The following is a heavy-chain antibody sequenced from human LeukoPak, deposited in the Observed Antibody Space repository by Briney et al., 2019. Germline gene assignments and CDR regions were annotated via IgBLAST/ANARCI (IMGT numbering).Heavy chain of an antibody. J-gene: IGHJ6*02. Sequence: PGGSLRLSCAASGFTLSTHDMHWVRQVTGKGLEWVAILGTAGDSYYAGSVEGRFTISRDNAKNSLYLLMNSLGAEDTAVYYCVRYCAGHCYQGMDVWGHGTTVTVSS. CDR1: GFTLSTHD. V-gene: IGHV3-13*01. CDR3: VRYCAGHCYQGMDV. CDR2: LGTAGDS. D-gene: IGHD2-21*02.